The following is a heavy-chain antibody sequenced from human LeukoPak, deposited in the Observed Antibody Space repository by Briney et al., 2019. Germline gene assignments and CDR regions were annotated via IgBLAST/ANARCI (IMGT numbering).Heavy chain of an antibody. D-gene: IGHD5-18*01. CDR1: GGTFSSYA. Sequence: SVKVSCKASGGTFSSYAISWVRQAPGQGLEWMGRIIPILGIANYAQKFQGRVTITADKSTSTAYMELSSLRSEDTAVYYCVRIQLWSLNYYYYYGMDVCGQGTTVTVSS. CDR3: VRIQLWSLNYYYYYGMDV. CDR2: IIPILGIA. V-gene: IGHV1-69*04. J-gene: IGHJ6*02.